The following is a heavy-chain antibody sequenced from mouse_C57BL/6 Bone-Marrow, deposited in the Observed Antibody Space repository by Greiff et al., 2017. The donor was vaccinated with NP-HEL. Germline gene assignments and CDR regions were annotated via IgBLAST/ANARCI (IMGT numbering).Heavy chain of an antibody. V-gene: IGHV1-7*01. D-gene: IGHD1-1*01. CDR2: INPSSGYT. CDR1: GYTFTSYW. J-gene: IGHJ4*01. Sequence: QVQLQQSGAELAKPGASVKLSCKASGYTFTSYWMHWVKQRPGQGLEWIGYINPSSGYTKYNQKFKDKATLTADKSSGTAYMQLSSLTYEDSAVYYCACTVRYWGQGTSVTVSS. CDR3: ACTVRY.